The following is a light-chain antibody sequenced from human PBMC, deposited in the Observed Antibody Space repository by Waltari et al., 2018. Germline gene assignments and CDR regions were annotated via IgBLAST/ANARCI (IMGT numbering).Light chain of an antibody. CDR1: QSVSRALRT. V-gene: IGKV3-20*01. CDR3: QRYGTLPAT. Sequence: EIVLTQSPGTLSLFPGERATLSCRTSQSVSRALRTLAWYQQKPGQAPRLLIYDASTRATGIPDRFSGSGSGTDFTLTISRLEPDDFAVYYCQRYGTLPATFGQGTKVEIK. J-gene: IGKJ1*01. CDR2: DAS.